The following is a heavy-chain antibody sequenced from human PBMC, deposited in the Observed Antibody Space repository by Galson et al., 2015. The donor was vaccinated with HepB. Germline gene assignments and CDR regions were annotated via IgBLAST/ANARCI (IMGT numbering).Heavy chain of an antibody. V-gene: IGHV3-9*01. Sequence: SLRLSCAASGFTFDDYAMHWVRQAPGKGLEWVSGISWNSGSIGYADSVKGQFTISRDNAKNSLYLQMNSLRAEDTALYYCAKGPRGWGFFFDYWGQGTLVTVSS. CDR3: AKGPRGWGFFFDY. CDR1: GFTFDDYA. D-gene: IGHD3-16*01. CDR2: ISWNSGSI. J-gene: IGHJ4*02.